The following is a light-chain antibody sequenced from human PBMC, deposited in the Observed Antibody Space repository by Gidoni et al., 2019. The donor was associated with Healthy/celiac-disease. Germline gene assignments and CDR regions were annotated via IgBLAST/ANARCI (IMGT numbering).Light chain of an antibody. J-gene: IGLJ3*02. CDR3: QSYDSSLSGFWV. CDR2: GNS. V-gene: IGLV1-40*01. Sequence: QSVLTQPPSVSGAPGQSVTIPCTGSSSNIGAGYDVHWYQQLPGTAPKLLIYGNSNRPSGVPDRFSGSKSGTSASLAITGLQAEDEADYYCQSYDSSLSGFWVFGGGTKLTVL. CDR1: SSNIGAGYD.